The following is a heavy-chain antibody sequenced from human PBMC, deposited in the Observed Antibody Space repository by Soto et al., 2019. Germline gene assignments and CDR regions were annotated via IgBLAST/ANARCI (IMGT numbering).Heavy chain of an antibody. CDR1: GGTFSSYA. CDR2: IIPIFGTA. J-gene: IGHJ6*02. CDR3: ASPVVPAAISGYYGMDV. V-gene: IGHV1-69*13. D-gene: IGHD2-2*02. Sequence: ASVKVSCKASGGTFSSYAISWVRQAPGQGLEWMGGIIPIFGTANYAQKFQGRVTITADESTSTAYMELSSLRSEDTAVYYCASPVVPAAISGYYGMDVWGQGTTVTVSS.